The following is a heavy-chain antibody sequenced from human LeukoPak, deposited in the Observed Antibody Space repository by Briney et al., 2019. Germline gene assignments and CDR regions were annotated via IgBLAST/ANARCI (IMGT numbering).Heavy chain of an antibody. Sequence: ASVKVSCKASGYTFTSYYMHWVRQAPGQGLEWMGIINPSGGSTSYAQKFQGRVTMTRDTSTSTVYMELRSLRSDGTAVYYCARDADIVATFFSYYYYGMDVWGQGTTVTVSS. CDR2: INPSGGST. V-gene: IGHV1-46*01. J-gene: IGHJ6*02. CDR1: GYTFTSYY. D-gene: IGHD5-12*01. CDR3: ARDADIVATFFSYYYYGMDV.